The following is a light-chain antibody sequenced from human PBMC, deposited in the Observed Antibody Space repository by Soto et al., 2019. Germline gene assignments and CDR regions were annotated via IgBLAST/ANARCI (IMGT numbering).Light chain of an antibody. V-gene: IGKV3-15*01. CDR2: GAS. Sequence: EIVMTQSPATLSVSPGESATLSCRASQSVGTNLAWYQQKPGQAPRVLIIGASTRATGVPSRFRGTGSGKEFTLTVSSLQSEDFAVYHCQQYNIGWTFGQGTKVDIK. CDR1: QSVGTN. CDR3: QQYNIGWT. J-gene: IGKJ1*01.